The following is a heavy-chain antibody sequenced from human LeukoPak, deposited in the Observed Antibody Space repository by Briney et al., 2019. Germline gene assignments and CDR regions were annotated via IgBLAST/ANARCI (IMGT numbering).Heavy chain of an antibody. CDR3: ASRPAGGTWYGVFDY. Sequence: SETLSLTCTVSGGPIDRHYWSWIRQPPGKGLEWIGCVFYPGSTNYNPSLKSRVTMSLDTSRDQFSLRLTSVTAADTAIYYCASRPAGGTWYGVFDYWSQGTLVTVSS. J-gene: IGHJ4*02. CDR2: VFYPGST. D-gene: IGHD6-13*01. CDR1: GGPIDRHY. V-gene: IGHV4-59*11.